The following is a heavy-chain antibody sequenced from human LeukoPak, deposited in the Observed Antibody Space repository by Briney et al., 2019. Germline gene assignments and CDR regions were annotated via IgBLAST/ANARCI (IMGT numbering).Heavy chain of an antibody. CDR3: ARQRFLEWYFDY. J-gene: IGHJ4*02. CDR2: IYYSGST. CDR1: GGSISSYY. V-gene: IGHV4-59*08. D-gene: IGHD3-3*01. Sequence: SETLSLTCTVSGGSISSYYWSWIRQPPGKGLEWIGYIYYSGSTNYNPSLKSRVTISVDTSKNQFSLKLSSVTAADTAVYYCARQRFLEWYFDYWGQGTLVAVSS.